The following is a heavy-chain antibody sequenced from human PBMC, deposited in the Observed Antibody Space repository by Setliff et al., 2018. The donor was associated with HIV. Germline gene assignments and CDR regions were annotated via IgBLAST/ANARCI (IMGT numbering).Heavy chain of an antibody. CDR1: GGSFSGYY. D-gene: IGHD3-10*01. Sequence: PSETLSLTFAVDGGSFSGYYWSWIRQPPGKGLEWIGEINHSGSTNYNPSLKSRVTISVDTSKNQFSLKLTSVTAADTAVYYCARGRLYGVVDYWGQGTLVTVS. CDR3: ARGRLYGVVDY. J-gene: IGHJ4*02. CDR2: INHSGST. V-gene: IGHV4-34*01.